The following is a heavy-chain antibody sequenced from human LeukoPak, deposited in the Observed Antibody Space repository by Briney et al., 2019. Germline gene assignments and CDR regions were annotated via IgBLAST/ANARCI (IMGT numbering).Heavy chain of an antibody. Sequence: ASVKVSCKASGYSFTTYGISWVRQAPGQGLECMGWISANNNNTDNVQKLQGRVTMTTDTSTSTAYMELSSLRSEDTAVYYCARVGDNSYYYDSSGYESDAFDIWGQGTMVTVSS. V-gene: IGHV1-18*01. J-gene: IGHJ3*02. CDR3: ARVGDNSYYYDSSGYESDAFDI. CDR1: GYSFTTYG. CDR2: ISANNNNT. D-gene: IGHD3-22*01.